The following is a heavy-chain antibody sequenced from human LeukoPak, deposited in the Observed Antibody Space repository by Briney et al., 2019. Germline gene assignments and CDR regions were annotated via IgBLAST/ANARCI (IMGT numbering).Heavy chain of an antibody. V-gene: IGHV3-11*04. Sequence: GGSLRLSCSASGFTFSDYNMRWIRQAPGKGLEWVSYISRSGSTKYYADSVKGRFTISRDNAKNSLYLQMNSLRVEDTAVYYCARAGSRWGYGRYYYYMDVWGKGTTVTISS. CDR2: ISRSGSTK. CDR3: ARAGSRWGYGRYYYYMDV. CDR1: GFTFSDYN. J-gene: IGHJ6*03. D-gene: IGHD5-12*01.